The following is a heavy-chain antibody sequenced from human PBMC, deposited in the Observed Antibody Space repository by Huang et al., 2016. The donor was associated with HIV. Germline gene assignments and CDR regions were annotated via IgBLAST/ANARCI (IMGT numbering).Heavy chain of an antibody. Sequence: QVQLHQWGAGLLKPSETLSLTCAVYGGSFRGYYWSWLRQPPGKGLGWSGEITHSVSTNYNPSRKSRVTRSEETSKNQFSLKLSSVTAADTAVYYCARAPHYGSGSYYYWGQGTLVTVSS. CDR2: ITHSVST. D-gene: IGHD3-10*01. CDR1: GGSFRGYY. V-gene: IGHV4-34*01. CDR3: ARAPHYGSGSYYY. J-gene: IGHJ4*02.